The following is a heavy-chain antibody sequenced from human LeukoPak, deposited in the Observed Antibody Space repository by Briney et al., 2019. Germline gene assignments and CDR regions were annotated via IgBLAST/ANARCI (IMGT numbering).Heavy chain of an antibody. V-gene: IGHV3-21*01. D-gene: IGHD6-19*01. J-gene: IGHJ4*02. CDR2: ISSSSNYI. CDR1: GFTFSSYS. CDR3: ARVGIAVAGDY. Sequence: PGGSLRLSCAASGFTFSSYSMNWVRQAPGKGLEWVSSISSSSNYIYYADSVKGRFTISRDNAKNSLHLQMNSLRAEDTAVYYCARVGIAVAGDYWGQGTLVTVSS.